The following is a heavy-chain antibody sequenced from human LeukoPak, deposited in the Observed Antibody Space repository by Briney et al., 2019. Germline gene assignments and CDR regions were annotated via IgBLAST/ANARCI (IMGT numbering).Heavy chain of an antibody. CDR3: ARDYLGGNPDAFDI. D-gene: IGHD4-23*01. J-gene: IGHJ3*02. CDR1: GGSISSSSYF. CDR2: IYYSGRT. Sequence: PSETLSLTCTVSGGSISSSSYFWGSIRQPPGKVLEWIGCIYYSGRTYYHPSVKSQVTISLCTSKNQFSLKLSSGTAADTAVYYCARDYLGGNPDAFDIWGEGTMVTVSS. V-gene: IGHV4-39*07.